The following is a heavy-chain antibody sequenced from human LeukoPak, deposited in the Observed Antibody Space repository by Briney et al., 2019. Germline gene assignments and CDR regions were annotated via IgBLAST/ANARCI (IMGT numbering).Heavy chain of an antibody. CDR2: IHPRSGET. V-gene: IGHV1-2*02. CDR1: RYSFTAFY. J-gene: IGHJ4*02. D-gene: IGHD3-10*01. CDR3: ARDGEYGTGSYYRGCFDY. Sequence: ASVKVSCKASRYSFTAFYIHWVRQAPGQGLEWMGWIHPRSGETNYAYKFRGRVTMTRDTSISTTYMDLGSLGSDDTAVYYCARDGEYGTGSYYRGCFDYWGQGTLVTVSS.